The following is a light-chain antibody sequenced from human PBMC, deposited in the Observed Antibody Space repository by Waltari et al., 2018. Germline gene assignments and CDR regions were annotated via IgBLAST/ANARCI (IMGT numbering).Light chain of an antibody. CDR1: IVTKKY. CDR3: FSAADDLWV. V-gene: IGLV3-27*01. J-gene: IGLJ3*02. Sequence: FDLTQPSSVSVSPGQTARITCSGDIVTKKYTRWFQQKPGRAPLLLIYQDTEWPLGIPERFSGSISGTTITLTITGAQFEDEADYHCFSAADDLWVFGGGTKLTVL. CDR2: QDT.